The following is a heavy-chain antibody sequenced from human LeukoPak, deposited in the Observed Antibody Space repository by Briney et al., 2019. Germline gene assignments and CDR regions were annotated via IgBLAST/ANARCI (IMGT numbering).Heavy chain of an antibody. CDR1: GGTFISYA. CDR2: IIPIFGTA. Sequence: ASXKVSCKASGGTFISYAISWVRQAPGQGLEWMGGIIPIFGTANYAQKFQGRVTITADESTSTAYMELSSLRSEDTAVYYCARAPITIFGVVINRFDYWGQGTLVTVSS. D-gene: IGHD3-3*01. CDR3: ARAPITIFGVVINRFDY. V-gene: IGHV1-69*01. J-gene: IGHJ4*02.